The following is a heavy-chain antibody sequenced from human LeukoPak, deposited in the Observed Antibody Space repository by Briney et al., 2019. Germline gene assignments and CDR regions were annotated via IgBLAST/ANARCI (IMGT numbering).Heavy chain of an antibody. V-gene: IGHV1-69*13. CDR1: GGTFSSYA. CDR3: ASFVLRFLEWFEYYFDY. J-gene: IGHJ4*02. Sequence: SVKVSCKASGGTFSSYAISWVRQAPGQGLEWMGGIIPIFGTANYAQKFQGRVTITADESTSTAYMELSSLRSEDTAVYYCASFVLRFLEWFEYYFDYWGQGTLVTVPS. D-gene: IGHD3-3*01. CDR2: IIPIFGTA.